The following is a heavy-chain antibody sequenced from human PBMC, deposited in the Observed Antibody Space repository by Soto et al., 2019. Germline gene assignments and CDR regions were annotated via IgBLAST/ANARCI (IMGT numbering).Heavy chain of an antibody. J-gene: IGHJ5*02. Sequence: QPGGSLRLSCAASGFTFSSYGMHWVRQAPGKGLEWVAIIWYGGGNEYYADSVKGRFTISRDNSKNTLYLQMNSLRAEDTAVYYCARASFQMDSFDRWGQGTLVTVSS. CDR3: ARASFQMDSFDR. CDR1: GFTFSSYG. CDR2: IWYGGGNE. D-gene: IGHD2-2*03. V-gene: IGHV3-33*01.